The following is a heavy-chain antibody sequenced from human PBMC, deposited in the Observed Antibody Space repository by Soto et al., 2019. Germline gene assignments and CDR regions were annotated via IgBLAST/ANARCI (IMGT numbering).Heavy chain of an antibody. Sequence: PSETLSLTCTVSGGSISSGGYYWSWIRQHPGKGLEWIGYIYYSGSTYYNPSLKSRVTISVDTSKNQFSLKLSSVTAADTAVYYCARDRLGYNWFDPWGQGTLVTVSS. CDR2: IYYSGST. J-gene: IGHJ5*02. CDR1: GGSISSGGYY. V-gene: IGHV4-31*03. CDR3: ARDRLGYNWFDP. D-gene: IGHD6-6*01.